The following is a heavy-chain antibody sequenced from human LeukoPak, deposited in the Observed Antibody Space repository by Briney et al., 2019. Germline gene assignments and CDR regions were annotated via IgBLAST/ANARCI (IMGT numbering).Heavy chain of an antibody. V-gene: IGHV4-4*02. D-gene: IGHD3-22*01. CDR3: ARDAYYDGSFYGMDV. CDR2: IYHSGST. CDR1: GGSISSSNW. Sequence: PSETLSLTCAVSGGSISSSNWWSWVRQPPGKGLEWIGEIYHSGSTNYNPSLKSRVTVSVDTSKNQFSLKLSSVTAADTAVYYCARDAYYDGSFYGMDVWGQGTTVTVSS. J-gene: IGHJ6*02.